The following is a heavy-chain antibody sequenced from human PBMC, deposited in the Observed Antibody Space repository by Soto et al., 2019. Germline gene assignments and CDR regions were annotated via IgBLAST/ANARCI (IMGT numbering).Heavy chain of an antibody. CDR1: GYTLTELS. V-gene: IGHV1-24*01. J-gene: IGHJ4*02. Sequence: ASVNVSCKVSGYTLTELSMHWVRQAPGKGLEWMGGFDPEDGETIYAQKFQGRVTMTEDTSTDTAYMELSSLRSEDTAVYYCATLGIAAAATFDYWGQGTLVTVSS. D-gene: IGHD6-13*01. CDR2: FDPEDGET. CDR3: ATLGIAAAATFDY.